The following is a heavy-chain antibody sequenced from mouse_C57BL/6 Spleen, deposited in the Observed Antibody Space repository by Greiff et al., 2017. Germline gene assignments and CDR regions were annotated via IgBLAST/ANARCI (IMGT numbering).Heavy chain of an antibody. Sequence: VQLQQPGAELVRPGTSVKLSCKASGYTFTSYWMHWVKQRPGQGLEWIGVIDPSDSYTNYNQKFKGKGTLTVDTSSSTAYMQLSSLTSEDSAVYYCARRGNEGFAYWGQGTLVTVSA. CDR1: GYTFTSYW. J-gene: IGHJ3*01. CDR2: IDPSDSYT. CDR3: ARRGNEGFAY. V-gene: IGHV1-59*01. D-gene: IGHD2-1*01.